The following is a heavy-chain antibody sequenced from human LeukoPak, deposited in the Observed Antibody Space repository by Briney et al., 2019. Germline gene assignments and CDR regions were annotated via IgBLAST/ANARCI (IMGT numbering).Heavy chain of an antibody. J-gene: IGHJ4*02. Sequence: ASVKVSCKASGYTFTSYDINWVRQATGQGLEWMGWVNPNSGNTGYVQKFQGRVTMTRNTSISTAYMELSSLRSVDTAVYYCARGLHYDFWSGYYNKPFDYWGQGTLVTVSS. CDR3: ARGLHYDFWSGYYNKPFDY. D-gene: IGHD3-3*01. V-gene: IGHV1-8*01. CDR1: GYTFTSYD. CDR2: VNPNSGNT.